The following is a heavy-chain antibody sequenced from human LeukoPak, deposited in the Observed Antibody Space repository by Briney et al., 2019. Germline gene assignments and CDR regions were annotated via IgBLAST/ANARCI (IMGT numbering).Heavy chain of an antibody. Sequence: ASVKVSCKASGYTFTGYYMHWVRQAPGQGLEWMGWINPNSGGTNYAQKFQGRVTMTRDTSISTAYMELSRLRSGDTAVYYCARETRYGDHNYDIDYWGQGTLVTVSS. J-gene: IGHJ4*02. V-gene: IGHV1-2*02. D-gene: IGHD4-17*01. CDR2: INPNSGGT. CDR1: GYTFTGYY. CDR3: ARETRYGDHNYDIDY.